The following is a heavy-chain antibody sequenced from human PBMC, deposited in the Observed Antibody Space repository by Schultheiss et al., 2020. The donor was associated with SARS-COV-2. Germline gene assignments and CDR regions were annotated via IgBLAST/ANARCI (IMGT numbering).Heavy chain of an antibody. Sequence: SETLSLTCTVSGGSISSSSYYWGWIRQPPGKGLEWIGSIYTSGSTNYNPSLKSRVTISVDTSKNQFSLKLSSVTAADTAVYYCARVRLGVIDYWGQGTLVTVSS. V-gene: IGHV4-39*07. CDR3: ARVRLGVIDY. J-gene: IGHJ4*02. CDR2: IYTSGST. CDR1: GGSISSSSYY.